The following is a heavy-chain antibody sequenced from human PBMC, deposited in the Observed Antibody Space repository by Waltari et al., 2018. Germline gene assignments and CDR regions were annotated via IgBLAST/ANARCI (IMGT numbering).Heavy chain of an antibody. CDR2: IKQDGSDK. D-gene: IGHD3-22*01. CDR3: ARLNWDVVKAFDY. CDR1: GFTLCSYW. J-gene: IGHJ4*02. Sequence: EVQLVESGGGLVQPGGSLRLSCAASGFTLCSYWMSWVRQAPGKGLEWVANIKQDGSDKYYVDSVKGQFTISRDNAKNSLYLQMNSLRVEDTAIYYCARLNWDVVKAFDYWGQGTLVTVSS. V-gene: IGHV3-7*01.